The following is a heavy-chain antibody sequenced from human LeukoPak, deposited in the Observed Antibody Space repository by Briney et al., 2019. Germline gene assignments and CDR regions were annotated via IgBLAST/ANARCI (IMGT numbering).Heavy chain of an antibody. CDR2: ISSSGTT. V-gene: IGHV4-4*07. CDR1: GGSISSYY. J-gene: IGHJ5*02. CDR3: ARRSDYGDSS. Sequence: PSETLSLTCTVSGGSISSYYWSWIRQPAGKGLEWIGRISSSGTTNYNPSLKSRVTMSIDMSRNQFSLMLSSVTAADTAVYYCARRSDYGDSSWGQGTLVTVSS. D-gene: IGHD4-17*01.